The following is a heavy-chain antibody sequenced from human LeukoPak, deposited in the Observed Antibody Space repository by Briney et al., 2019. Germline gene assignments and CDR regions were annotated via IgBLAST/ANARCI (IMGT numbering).Heavy chain of an antibody. CDR1: GFTFSSYG. V-gene: IGHV3-30*02. CDR2: IRHDGNKK. CDR3: VKDNPLDY. J-gene: IGHJ4*02. Sequence: PAGGSLRLSCAASGFTFSSYGMHWVRQAPGKGLEWVAFIRHDGNKKLYADSVKGRFTISRDNSKNTLYLYVNSLRPDDSAVYYCVKDNPLDYWGQGTLVIVSS.